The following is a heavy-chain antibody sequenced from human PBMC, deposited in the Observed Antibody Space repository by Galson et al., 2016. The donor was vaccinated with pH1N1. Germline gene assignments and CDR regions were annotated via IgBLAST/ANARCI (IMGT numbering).Heavy chain of an antibody. Sequence: LRLSCAASGFTFDDYAMHWVRQAPGKGLEWVSGISWINGSMDYADSVKGRFTISRDNAKNSLFLQMNSLRAEDTALYYCAKVGGFYYGTFDYWGQGTLVTVSS. CDR1: GFTFDDYA. D-gene: IGHD1-26*01. V-gene: IGHV3-9*01. J-gene: IGHJ4*02. CDR2: ISWINGSM. CDR3: AKVGGFYYGTFDY.